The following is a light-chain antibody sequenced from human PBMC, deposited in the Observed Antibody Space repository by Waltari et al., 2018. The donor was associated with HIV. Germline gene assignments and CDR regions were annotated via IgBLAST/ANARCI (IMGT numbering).Light chain of an antibody. CDR3: CSYAGSSTWV. CDR2: DVS. V-gene: IGLV2-23*02. CDR1: SSDVGGYNY. J-gene: IGLJ3*02. Sequence: QSALTQPASVSGSPGQSITISCTGTSSDVGGYNYVYWYPQHPGKAPKLMIYDVSKRPAGVSNRCSGSKAGNTACLTSSGRQAEDEADYYCCSYAGSSTWVFGGGTKLTVL.